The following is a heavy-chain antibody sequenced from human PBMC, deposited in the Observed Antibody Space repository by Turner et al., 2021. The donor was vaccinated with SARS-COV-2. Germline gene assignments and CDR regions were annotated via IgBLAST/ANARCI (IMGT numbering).Heavy chain of an antibody. J-gene: IGHJ2*01. Sequence: EGQLLEAEGGLVQPGGSLRLSCSAAGFPVSNDGMCWVRQAPGNGLECVSAILGSGGTTYADSVKGRFTSSRDNSKNTLYLQMTSLRAEDTAKYYCVKDLTTVGNHWYFDLWGRGSLVIVSS. CDR1: GFPVSNDG. CDR2: ILGSGGTT. CDR3: VKDLTTVGNHWYFDL. D-gene: IGHD4-17*01. V-gene: IGHV3-23*01.